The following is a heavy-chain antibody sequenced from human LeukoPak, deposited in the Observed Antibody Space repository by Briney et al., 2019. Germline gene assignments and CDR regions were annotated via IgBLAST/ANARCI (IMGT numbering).Heavy chain of an antibody. D-gene: IGHD3-10*01. CDR1: GFTFSSYG. Sequence: GGSLRLSCAASGFTFSSYGMHWVRQAPGKGLEWVAFIRYDGSNKYYADSVKGRFTISRDNSKNTLYLQMNSLRAEDTAVYYCAKNEPQWGVRGVVDYWGQGTLVTVSS. J-gene: IGHJ4*02. CDR3: AKNEPQWGVRGVVDY. V-gene: IGHV3-30*02. CDR2: IRYDGSNK.